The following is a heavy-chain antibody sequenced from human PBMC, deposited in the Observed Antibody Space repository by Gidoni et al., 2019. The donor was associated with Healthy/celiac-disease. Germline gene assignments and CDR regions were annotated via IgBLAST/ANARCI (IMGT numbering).Heavy chain of an antibody. CDR2: IYYSGST. Sequence: QVQLQESGPGLVQPSETLSLTCTVSGGSISSYYWSWIRQPPGKGLEWIGYIYYSGSTNYNPSLKSRVTISVDTSKNQFSLKLNSVIAADTAVYYCARFSKDPYGEMGYWGQGTLVTVSS. D-gene: IGHD4-17*01. V-gene: IGHV4-59*01. CDR1: GGSISSYY. J-gene: IGHJ4*02. CDR3: ARFSKDPYGEMGY.